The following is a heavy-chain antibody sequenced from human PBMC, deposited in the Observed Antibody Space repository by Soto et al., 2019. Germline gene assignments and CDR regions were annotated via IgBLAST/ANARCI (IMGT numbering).Heavy chain of an antibody. CDR3: ARDPPGSPSIEMGDY. CDR1: GFTFSSYA. Sequence: QVQLVESGGGVVQPGRSLRLSCAASGFTFSSYAMHWVRQAPGKGLEWVAVISYDGSNKYYADSVKGRFTISRDNSKNTLYLQMNSLRAEDTAVYYCARDPPGSPSIEMGDYWGQGTLVTVSS. CDR2: ISYDGSNK. J-gene: IGHJ4*02. V-gene: IGHV3-30-3*01. D-gene: IGHD2-21*01.